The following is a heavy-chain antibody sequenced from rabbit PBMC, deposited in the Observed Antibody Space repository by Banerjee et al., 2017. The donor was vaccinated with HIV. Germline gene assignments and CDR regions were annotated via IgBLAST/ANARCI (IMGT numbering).Heavy chain of an antibody. J-gene: IGHJ4*01. CDR1: GLDFSSSYW. CDR2: IYTSSGST. D-gene: IGHD4-1*01. V-gene: IGHV1S45*01. CDR3: ARGDISSGWDL. Sequence: QELLEESGGDLVKPGGSLTLTCTASGLDFSSSYWICWVRQAPGKGLEWIACIYTSSGSTYYATWAKGRFTISGTSSTTVTLQMTSLTAADTATYFCARGDISSGWDLWGPGTLVTVS.